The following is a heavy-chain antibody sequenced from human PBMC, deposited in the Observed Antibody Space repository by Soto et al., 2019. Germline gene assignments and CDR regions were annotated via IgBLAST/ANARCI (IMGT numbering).Heavy chain of an antibody. CDR1: GFTFSSYG. V-gene: IGHV3-30*18. Sequence: GGSLRLSCGDSGFTFSSYGMHWVRQAPGKGLEWVAVISYDGSNKYYADSVKGRFTISRDNSKNTLYLQMNSLRAEDTAVYYCAKVTDIVVVVAARIGAFDIWGQGTMVTVSS. D-gene: IGHD2-15*01. CDR3: AKVTDIVVVVAARIGAFDI. CDR2: ISYDGSNK. J-gene: IGHJ3*02.